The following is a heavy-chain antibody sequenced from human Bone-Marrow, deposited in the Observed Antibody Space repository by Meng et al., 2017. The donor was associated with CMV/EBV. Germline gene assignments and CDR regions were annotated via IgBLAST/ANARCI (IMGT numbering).Heavy chain of an antibody. CDR2: IYYSGST. V-gene: IGHV4-59*01. Sequence: SETLSLTCTVSGGSISSYYWSWIRQPPGKGLDWIGYIYYSGSTNYNPSLKSRVTISVDTSKSQFSLKLSSVTAADTAVYYCARVSRDDFWSGYRYYFDYWGQGTLVTVSS. J-gene: IGHJ4*02. CDR3: ARVSRDDFWSGYRYYFDY. CDR1: GGSISSYY. D-gene: IGHD3-3*01.